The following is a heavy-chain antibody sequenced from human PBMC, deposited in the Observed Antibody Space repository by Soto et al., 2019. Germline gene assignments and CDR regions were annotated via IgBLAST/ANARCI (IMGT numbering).Heavy chain of an antibody. Sequence: QVQLVESGGGVVQPGGSLRLSCATSGFTFSNFAMHWVRQPPGKGLEWVAIISTDGSTKSYTGSVKGRFSISRDNSKNTLYLQMYTLRVVDVGVFYCARESSAGMYLDHWGQGTLVTVSS. CDR2: ISTDGSTK. V-gene: IGHV3-30-3*01. D-gene: IGHD6-19*01. CDR1: GFTFSNFA. CDR3: ARESSAGMYLDH. J-gene: IGHJ4*02.